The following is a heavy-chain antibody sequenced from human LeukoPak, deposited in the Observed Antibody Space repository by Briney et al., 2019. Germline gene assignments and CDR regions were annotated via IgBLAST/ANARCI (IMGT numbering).Heavy chain of an antibody. J-gene: IGHJ4*02. Sequence: GASVKVSCKASGGTFSSYAISWVRQAPGQGLEWMGGIIPIFGTANYAQKFQGRVTITADESTSTAYMELSSLRSEDTAVYYCARAGLLWFGELFPDDYWGQGTLVTVSS. CDR3: ARAGLLWFGELFPDDY. CDR2: IIPIFGTA. CDR1: GGTFSSYA. V-gene: IGHV1-69*13. D-gene: IGHD3-10*01.